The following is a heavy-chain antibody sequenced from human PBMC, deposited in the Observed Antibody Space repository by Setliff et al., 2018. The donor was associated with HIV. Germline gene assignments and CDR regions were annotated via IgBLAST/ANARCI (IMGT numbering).Heavy chain of an antibody. CDR3: ARELYGGNSRTFDY. CDR1: GGSVINYL. Sequence: SETLSLTCSVSGGSVINYLWHWFRQPPGKGLEWIGYIYDSGITDHNPSLEGRLTMSVDTSKNQVSLRLKSVTTAETAVYFCARELYGGNSRTFDYWGQGALVTVSS. J-gene: IGHJ4*02. D-gene: IGHD2-21*02. CDR2: IYDSGIT. V-gene: IGHV4-59*02.